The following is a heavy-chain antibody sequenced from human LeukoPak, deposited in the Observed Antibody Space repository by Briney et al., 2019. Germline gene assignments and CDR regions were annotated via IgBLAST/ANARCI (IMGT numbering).Heavy chain of an antibody. CDR3: ARSPDVTGSYYDPFQH. CDR1: GYTFTSYG. Sequence: ASVKVSCKASGYTFTSYGISWVRQAPGQGLEWMGWISAYNGNTNYAQKLQGRVTMTTDTSTSTAYMELRSLRSDDTAVYYCARSPDVTGSYYDPFQHWGQGTLVTVSS. J-gene: IGHJ1*01. V-gene: IGHV1-18*01. CDR2: ISAYNGNT. D-gene: IGHD1-26*01.